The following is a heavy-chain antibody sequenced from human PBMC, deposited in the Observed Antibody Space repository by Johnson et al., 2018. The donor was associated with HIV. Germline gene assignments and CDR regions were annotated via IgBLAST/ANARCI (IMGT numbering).Heavy chain of an antibody. Sequence: QVQLVESGGGVVQPGRSLRLSCAASGFTFSNYAMHWVRQAPGKGLEWVAVIWYDGSNNYYADSVKGRFTISRDNSKNTLYLQMNSLRAEDTAVYYCALRDGYNYELDPVRHFDIWGQGTMVTVSS. J-gene: IGHJ3*02. V-gene: IGHV3-33*01. D-gene: IGHD5-24*01. CDR2: IWYDGSNN. CDR1: GFTFSNYA. CDR3: ALRDGYNYELDPVRHFDI.